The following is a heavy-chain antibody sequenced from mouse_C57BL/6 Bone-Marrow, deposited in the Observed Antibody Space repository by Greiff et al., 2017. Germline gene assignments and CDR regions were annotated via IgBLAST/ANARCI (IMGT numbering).Heavy chain of an antibody. D-gene: IGHD2-1*01. J-gene: IGHJ2*01. CDR1: GYSFTSYY. CDR3: AAYGNYEGGFYLLDY. V-gene: IGHV1-66*01. Sequence: QVQLQQSGPELVKPGASVKISCKASGYSFTSYYIHWVKQRPGQGLEWIGWIYPGSGNTKYNEKFTGKATLTAAPSSSTAYLQLSSLTSEDSAVYYCAAYGNYEGGFYLLDYWGQGTTLTVSS. CDR2: IYPGSGNT.